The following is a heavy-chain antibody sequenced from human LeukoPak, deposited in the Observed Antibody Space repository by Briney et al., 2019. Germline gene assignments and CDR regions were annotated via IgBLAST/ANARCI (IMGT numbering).Heavy chain of an antibody. V-gene: IGHV3-7*01. CDR1: GFTFRSCW. CDR3: ARASPRGWDFDY. J-gene: IGHJ4*02. D-gene: IGHD1-26*01. CDR2: IKQDGSEK. Sequence: GGSLRLSCAASGFTFRSCWMSWVRRAPGKGLEWVANIKQDGSEKSYVDSVKGRFTISRDNAKNSLYLQMNSLRAEDTAVYYCARASPRGWDFDYWGQGTLVTVSS.